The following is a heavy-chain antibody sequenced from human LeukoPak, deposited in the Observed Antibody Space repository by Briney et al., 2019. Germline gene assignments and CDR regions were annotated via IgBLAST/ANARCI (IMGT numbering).Heavy chain of an antibody. CDR1: GFTFNNYA. Sequence: GGSLRLSCAASGFTFNNYAMTWVRQAPGKGLDWVSTISGGGGRTYYADSVKGRFTISRDNSKNTLYLQMNSLRAEDTAVYYCAREETSSWYLDWFDPWGQGTLVTVSS. V-gene: IGHV3-23*01. CDR3: AREETSSWYLDWFDP. J-gene: IGHJ5*02. CDR2: ISGGGGRT. D-gene: IGHD6-13*01.